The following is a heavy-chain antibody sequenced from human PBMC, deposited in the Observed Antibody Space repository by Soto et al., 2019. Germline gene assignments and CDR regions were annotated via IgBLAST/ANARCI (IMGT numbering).Heavy chain of an antibody. CDR3: ARDPSPFYCSSTSCYANAFDI. CDR2: IIPILGIA. V-gene: IGHV1-69*04. CDR1: GGTFSSYT. J-gene: IGHJ3*02. D-gene: IGHD2-2*01. Sequence: SVKVSCKASGGTFSSYTISWVRQAPGQGLEWMGRIIPILGIANYAQKYQGRVTITADKSTSTAYMELSSLRSEDTAVYFCARDPSPFYCSSTSCYANAFDIWGQGTMVTVS.